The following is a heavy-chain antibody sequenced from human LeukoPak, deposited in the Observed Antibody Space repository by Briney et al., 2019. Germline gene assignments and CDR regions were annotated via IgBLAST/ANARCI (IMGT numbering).Heavy chain of an antibody. Sequence: GASVKVSCKASEGTFSNYPISWVRQTPGQGLEWMGGIIPIFDTGNYAQKFQGRVTITADQSTSTAYMELSSLRSEDTAVYFCARSYDCGGDCFEAFDIWGQGTMVTVSS. J-gene: IGHJ3*02. CDR1: EGTFSNYP. CDR3: ARSYDCGGDCFEAFDI. CDR2: IIPIFDTG. D-gene: IGHD2-21*02. V-gene: IGHV1-69*13.